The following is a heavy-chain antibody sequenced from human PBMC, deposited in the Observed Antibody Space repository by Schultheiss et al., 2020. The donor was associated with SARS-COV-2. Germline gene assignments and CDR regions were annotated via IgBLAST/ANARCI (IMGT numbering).Heavy chain of an antibody. V-gene: IGHV1-8*01. CDR1: GGTFTSYD. CDR2: MNPNSGNT. Sequence: ASVKVSCKASGGTFTSYDINWVRQATGQGLEWMGWMNPNSGNTGYAQEFQGRVTMTRNTAISTAYMELSSLRSEDTAVYYCARADVVLMEGRVYYFDYWGQGTLVTVSS. D-gene: IGHD2-8*01. CDR3: ARADVVLMEGRVYYFDY. J-gene: IGHJ4*02.